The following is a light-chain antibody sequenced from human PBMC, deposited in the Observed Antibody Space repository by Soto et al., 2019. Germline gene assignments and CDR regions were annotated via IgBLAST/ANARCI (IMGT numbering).Light chain of an antibody. CDR2: EGS. CDR1: SSDVGSYNL. CDR3: CSYAGSSTFVV. J-gene: IGLJ2*01. V-gene: IGLV2-23*03. Sequence: QSVLTQPASVSGSPGQSITISCTGTSSDVGSYNLVSWYQQHPGKAPKLMIYEGSKRPSGVSNRFSGSKSGNTASLTTSGRQAEDEADYYCCSYAGSSTFVVFGGGTKVTVL.